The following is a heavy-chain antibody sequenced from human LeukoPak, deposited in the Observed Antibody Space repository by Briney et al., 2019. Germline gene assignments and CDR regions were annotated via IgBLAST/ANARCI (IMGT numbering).Heavy chain of an antibody. Sequence: PSETLSLTYTFCGGFINGWFWTWIRQPPGKGLEWVGYISDSGSTNYNPSLTSRVTLSVDSSNTQFSLRLNSVAAADTAAYYCARVFRAAVSSNWLDPWGQGTPVTVSS. V-gene: IGHV4-59*01. CDR3: ARVFRAAVSSNWLDP. D-gene: IGHD3-10*01. CDR1: GGFINGWF. CDR2: ISDSGST. J-gene: IGHJ5*02.